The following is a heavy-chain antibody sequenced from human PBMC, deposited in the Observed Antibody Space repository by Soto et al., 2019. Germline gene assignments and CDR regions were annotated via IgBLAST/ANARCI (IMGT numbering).Heavy chain of an antibody. CDR2: ISDSGGSS. CDR1: GFTFSSHA. V-gene: IGHV3-23*01. Sequence: PGGSLRLSCEASGFTFSSHAMSWVRQAPGKGLEWVSAISDSGGSSHYADSVKGRFTISRDNSKNTLYLQMNSLRVGDTAVYYCAKVRTWNYGIDYWGQGTLVTVSS. D-gene: IGHD1-7*01. J-gene: IGHJ4*02. CDR3: AKVRTWNYGIDY.